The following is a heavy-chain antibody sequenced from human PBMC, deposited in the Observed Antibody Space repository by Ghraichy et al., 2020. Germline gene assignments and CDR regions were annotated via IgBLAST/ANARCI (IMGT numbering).Heavy chain of an antibody. CDR1: GFTVSSNY. CDR2: IYSGGAT. D-gene: IGHD6-19*01. V-gene: IGHV3-53*05. Sequence: GESLNISCAVSGFTVSSNYMSWVRQAPGRGLEWVSVIYSGGATHYVESVKGRFTISRDNSKNTLYLQMNSLTTEDTAVYYCARGVDGPFGSWGQGTLVTVSS. CDR3: ARGVDGPFGS. J-gene: IGHJ5*02.